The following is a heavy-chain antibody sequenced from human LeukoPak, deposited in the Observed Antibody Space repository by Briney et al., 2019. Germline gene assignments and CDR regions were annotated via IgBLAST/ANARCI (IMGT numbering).Heavy chain of an antibody. V-gene: IGHV4-34*01. Sequence: SETLSLTCAVYGGSFSGYYWSWIRQPPGEGLEWIGEINHSGSTNYNPSLKSRVAISVDTSKNQFSLKLSSVTAADTAVYYCARGEYSSSSVNYWGQGTLVTVSS. J-gene: IGHJ4*02. CDR3: ARGEYSSSSVNY. CDR2: INHSGST. CDR1: GGSFSGYY. D-gene: IGHD6-6*01.